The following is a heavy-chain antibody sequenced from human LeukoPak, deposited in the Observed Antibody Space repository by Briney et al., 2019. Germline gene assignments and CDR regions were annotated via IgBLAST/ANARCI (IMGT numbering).Heavy chain of an antibody. CDR3: ARDGGENTGWFDP. D-gene: IGHD3-16*01. J-gene: IGHJ5*02. V-gene: IGHV4-39*07. CDR2: IYYSGST. Sequence: SETLSLTCTVSGGSISSSSYYWGWIRQPPGKGLEWIGSIYYSGSTYYNTSLKSRVTISVDTSKNQFSLKLSSVTAADTAVYYCARDGGENTGWFDPWGQGTLVTVSS. CDR1: GGSISSSSYY.